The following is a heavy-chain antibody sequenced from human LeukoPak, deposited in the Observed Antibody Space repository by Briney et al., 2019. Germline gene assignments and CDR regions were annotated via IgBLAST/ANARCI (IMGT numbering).Heavy chain of an antibody. CDR2: IKKDGSKE. Sequence: GGSLRLSCAASGFTFSSFGMHWVRQAPGKGLEWVANIKKDGSKENYVDSVKGRFTISRDNSKNTLYLQMNSLRAEDTAVYYCAKSMIVVVITKGGLDYWGQGSLVTVSS. CDR3: AKSMIVVVITKGGLDY. CDR1: GFTFSSFG. J-gene: IGHJ4*02. V-gene: IGHV3-7*03. D-gene: IGHD3-22*01.